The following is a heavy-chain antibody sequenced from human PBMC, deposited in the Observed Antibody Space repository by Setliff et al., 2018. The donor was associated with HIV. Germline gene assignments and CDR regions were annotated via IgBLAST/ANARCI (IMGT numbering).Heavy chain of an antibody. V-gene: IGHV3-23*01. CDR2: ISGSGGST. D-gene: IGHD5-18*01. J-gene: IGHJ4*02. Sequence: PGGSLRLSCAVSGLTFNNAWMSWVRQAPGKGLEWVSAISGSGGSTYYADSVKGRFTISRDNSKNTLYLQMNSLRAEDTAVYYCAKSGGYSYGYAFDYWGQGTLVTVSS. CDR1: GLTFNNAW. CDR3: AKSGGYSYGYAFDY.